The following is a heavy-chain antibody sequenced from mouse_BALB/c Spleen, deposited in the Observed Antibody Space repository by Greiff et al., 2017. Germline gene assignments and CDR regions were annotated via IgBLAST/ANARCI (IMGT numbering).Heavy chain of an antibody. CDR2: IDPANGNT. Sequence: EVKLQQSGAELVKPGASVKLSCTASGFNIKDTYMHWVKQRPEQGLEWIGRIDPANGNTKYDPKFQGKATITADTSSNTAYLQLSSLTSEDTAVYYCALPYDYYAMDYWGQGTSVTVSS. V-gene: IGHV14-3*02. J-gene: IGHJ4*01. CDR1: GFNIKDTY. CDR3: ALPYDYYAMDY.